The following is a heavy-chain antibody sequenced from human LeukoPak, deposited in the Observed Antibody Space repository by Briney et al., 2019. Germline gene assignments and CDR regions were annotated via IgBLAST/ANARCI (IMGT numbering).Heavy chain of an antibody. CDR3: AKDSYVSGRPLHTFDV. Sequence: PGGSLRLSCAASGFTFSSFVMSWVRQAPGMGPEWVSAISGSGDSTYYADSVKGRFTISRDNSQNTLFLQMNSLRVEDTAIYYCAKDSYVSGRPLHTFDVWGQGTMVTVS. V-gene: IGHV3-23*01. D-gene: IGHD3-10*01. CDR1: GFTFSSFV. CDR2: ISGSGDST. J-gene: IGHJ3*01.